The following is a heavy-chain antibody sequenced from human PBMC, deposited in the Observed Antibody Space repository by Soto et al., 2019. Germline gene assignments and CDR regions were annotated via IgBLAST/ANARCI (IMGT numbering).Heavy chain of an antibody. Sequence: GGSLRLSCAASGFTFSSYAMSWVRQAPGKGLEWVSAISGSGGSTYYADSVKGRFTISRDNSKNTLYLQMNSLRAEDTAVYYCAKVRGDCSSTSCYDTYFDYWGQGTLVTVSS. D-gene: IGHD2-2*01. V-gene: IGHV3-23*01. CDR1: GFTFSSYA. CDR2: ISGSGGST. CDR3: AKVRGDCSSTSCYDTYFDY. J-gene: IGHJ4*02.